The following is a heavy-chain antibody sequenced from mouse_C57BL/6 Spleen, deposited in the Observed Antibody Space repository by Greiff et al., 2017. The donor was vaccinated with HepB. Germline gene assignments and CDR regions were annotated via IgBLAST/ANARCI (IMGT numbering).Heavy chain of an antibody. CDR2: IYPGDGDT. V-gene: IGHV1-82*01. CDR3: ARWDYGSSYRWYFDV. CDR1: GYAFSSSW. J-gene: IGHJ1*03. D-gene: IGHD1-1*01. Sequence: VQLVESGPELVKPGASVKISCKASGYAFSSSWMNWVKQRPGKGLEWIGRIYPGDGDTNYNGKFKGKATLTADKSSSTAYMQLSSLTSEDSAVYFCARWDYGSSYRWYFDVWGTGTTVTVSS.